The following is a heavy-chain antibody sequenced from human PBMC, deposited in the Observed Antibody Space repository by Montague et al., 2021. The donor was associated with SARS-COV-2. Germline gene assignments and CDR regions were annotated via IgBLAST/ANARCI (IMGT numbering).Heavy chain of an antibody. D-gene: IGHD3-22*01. Sequence: SETLSLTCAVSGGSISSSNWWSWVRQPPGKGLEWIGEIYHSGSTNYNPSLKSRVTISVDKSKNQFSPKLSSVTAADTAVYYCAREPYYYDSSGYPYYYYYGMDVWGQGTTVTVSS. CDR1: GGSISSSNW. J-gene: IGHJ6*02. V-gene: IGHV4-4*02. CDR2: IYHSGST. CDR3: AREPYYYDSSGYPYYYYYGMDV.